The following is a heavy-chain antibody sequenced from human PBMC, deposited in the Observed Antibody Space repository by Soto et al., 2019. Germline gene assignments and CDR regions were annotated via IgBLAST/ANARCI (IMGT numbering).Heavy chain of an antibody. Sequence: ASVKVSCKASEDTFTRYVIHWVRQAPGQRLEWMGWINPGNGNTKYSQNFQGRVTITTDASTSTAYMELSSLRSQDTAVYYCATSTIDTSTWKQYFYGMDVWGQGSTVTVSS. D-gene: IGHD6-13*01. V-gene: IGHV1-3*01. CDR1: EDTFTRYV. J-gene: IGHJ6*02. CDR2: INPGNGNT. CDR3: ATSTIDTSTWKQYFYGMDV.